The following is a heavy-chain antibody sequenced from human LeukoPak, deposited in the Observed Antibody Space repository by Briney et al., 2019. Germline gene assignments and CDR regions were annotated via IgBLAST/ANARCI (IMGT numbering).Heavy chain of an antibody. CDR2: IYYIGST. CDR3: ARHGSGSYNY. D-gene: IGHD3-10*01. V-gene: IGHV4-39*01. CDR1: GGSISSSSSY. Sequence: PSGALSLTCTVSGGSISSSSSYWGWIRQPPGKGLEWIGNIYYIGSTYYNPSLKSRVTISVATSKNQFSLKLSSVTAADTAVYYCARHGSGSYNYWGQGTLVTV. J-gene: IGHJ4*02.